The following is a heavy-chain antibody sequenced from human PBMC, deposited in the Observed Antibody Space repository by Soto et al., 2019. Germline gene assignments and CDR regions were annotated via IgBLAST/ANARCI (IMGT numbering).Heavy chain of an antibody. D-gene: IGHD6-19*01. CDR2: ISYDGSNK. J-gene: IGHJ4*02. CDR3: AKDGGIAVAGPGY. V-gene: IGHV3-30*18. Sequence: QVQLVESGGGVVQPGRSLRLSCGASGFIFSSYGMYWVRQAPGKGLEWVAVISYDGSNKYYADSVKGRFTISRDNSKNMLYLRMNSLRAEDTPVYYCAKDGGIAVAGPGYWGQGTLVTVSS. CDR1: GFIFSSYG.